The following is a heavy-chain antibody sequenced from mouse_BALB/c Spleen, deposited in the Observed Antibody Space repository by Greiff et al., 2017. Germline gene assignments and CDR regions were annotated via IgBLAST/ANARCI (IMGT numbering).Heavy chain of an antibody. CDR1: GYAFTNYL. CDR2: INPGSGGT. Sequence: VQLMESGAELVRPGTSVKVSCKAFGYAFTNYLIEWVKQRPGQGLEWIGVINPGSGGTNYNEKFKGKATLTADKSSSTAYMQLSSLTSDDSAVYFCAREENYGPYYAMDYWGQGTSVTVSS. V-gene: IGHV1-54*03. D-gene: IGHD1-2*01. CDR3: AREENYGPYYAMDY. J-gene: IGHJ4*01.